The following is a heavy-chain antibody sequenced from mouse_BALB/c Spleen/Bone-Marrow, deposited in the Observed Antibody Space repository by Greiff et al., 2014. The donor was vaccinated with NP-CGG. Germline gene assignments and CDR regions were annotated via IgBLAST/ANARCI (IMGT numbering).Heavy chain of an antibody. CDR1: SYTFSSYW. V-gene: IGHV1-9*01. Sequence: QVQLQQSGAELMKPGASVKISCKATSYTFSSYWIEWVNQRPGHGLEWIGEILPGSGTTHYNEKFKDKATFTADTSSNTAYMQLSSLTSEDSAVYYCARGGYDTSIFAYWGQGTLVTVSA. CDR2: ILPGSGTT. J-gene: IGHJ3*01. D-gene: IGHD2-3*01. CDR3: ARGGYDTSIFAY.